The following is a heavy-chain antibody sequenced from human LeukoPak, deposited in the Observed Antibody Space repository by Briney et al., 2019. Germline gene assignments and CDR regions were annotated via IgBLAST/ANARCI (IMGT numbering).Heavy chain of an antibody. CDR2: IYYSGST. Sequence: SETLSLTCTVSGGSISSSDYYWSWIRQPPGKGLEWIGYIYYSGSTYYNPSLKSRVTISVDTSKNQFSLKLSSVTAADTAVYYCARGFDGPYFDYWGQGTLVTVSS. V-gene: IGHV4-30-4*08. CDR1: GGSISSSDYY. J-gene: IGHJ4*02. CDR3: ARGFDGPYFDY.